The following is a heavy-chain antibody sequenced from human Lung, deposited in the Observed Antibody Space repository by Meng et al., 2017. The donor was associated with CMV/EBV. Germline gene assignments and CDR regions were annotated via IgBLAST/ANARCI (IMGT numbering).Heavy chain of an antibody. J-gene: IGHJ4*02. CDR1: GSTVSMNP. V-gene: IGHV7-4-1*02. D-gene: IGHD6-19*01. Sequence: QAVPVRAVLETPTASSTVSSASPGSTVSMNPISCVRQAPGQGLGWMGWISTNTGNPTYAQGFTGRFVFSVDTYVSTAYLQISRIKAEDTAVYYCGTLKYTSGFYGPAYWGQGALVTVSS. CDR2: ISTNTGNP. CDR3: GTLKYTSGFYGPAY.